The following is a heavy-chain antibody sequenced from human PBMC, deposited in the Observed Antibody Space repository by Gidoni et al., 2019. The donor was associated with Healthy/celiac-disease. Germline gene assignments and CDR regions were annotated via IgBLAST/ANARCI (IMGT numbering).Heavy chain of an antibody. Sequence: QVQLQESGPGLVKPSETLSLTCTVSGGSIRSYSWSWIRQPPGKGLEWIGYHYYSGSTNYNPSLKSRVTISVDTSKNQFSLKLSSVTAADTAVYYCARDTSSGSGSYYYYNWFDPWGQGTLVTVSS. CDR1: GGSIRSYS. V-gene: IGHV4-59*01. CDR2: HYYSGST. D-gene: IGHD3-10*01. J-gene: IGHJ5*02. CDR3: ARDTSSGSGSYYYYNWFDP.